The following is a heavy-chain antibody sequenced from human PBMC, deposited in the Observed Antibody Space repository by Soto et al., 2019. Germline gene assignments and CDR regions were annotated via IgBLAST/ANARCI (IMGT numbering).Heavy chain of an antibody. CDR2: SSGSGDET. D-gene: IGHD6-25*01. V-gene: IGHV3-23*01. CDR1: GFTVGSYA. CDR3: ATRLAATVVTSWLLY. J-gene: IGHJ4*01. Sequence: EVQVLESGGGLVQPGGSLRLSCAASGFTVGSYAMTWVRQAPGKGLEWVSGSSGSGDETYYADSVKGRFTVSRDNSKNTLYVQMNSLRAEDTALYYCATRLAATVVTSWLLYWGQGTLVTVSS.